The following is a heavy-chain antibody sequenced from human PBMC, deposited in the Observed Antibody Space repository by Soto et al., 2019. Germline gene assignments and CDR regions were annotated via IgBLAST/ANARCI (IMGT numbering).Heavy chain of an antibody. Sequence: EVQLLESGGGLVQPGGSLRLSCAASGFTFSTYAINWVRQAPGKGLEWVSAIRGGGGSTYYADSVKGRFTISRDNSINTLYLQMNSVRAEDAAVYYCAKVPAYDYVWGTYYYFDYWGQGTLVTVSS. CDR2: IRGGGGST. D-gene: IGHD3-16*01. CDR3: AKVPAYDYVWGTYYYFDY. CDR1: GFTFSTYA. V-gene: IGHV3-23*01. J-gene: IGHJ4*02.